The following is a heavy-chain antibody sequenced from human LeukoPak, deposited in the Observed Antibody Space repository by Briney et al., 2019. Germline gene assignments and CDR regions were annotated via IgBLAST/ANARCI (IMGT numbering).Heavy chain of an antibody. CDR3: ARHYSNYGPYYFDY. V-gene: IGHV4-59*08. D-gene: IGHD4-11*01. Sequence: SETLSLTCTVSGGSIRSYYWSWIRQPPGKGLEWIGYIYYSGSTNYNPSLKSRVTISVDTSKNQFSLKLTSVTAADTAVYYCARHYSNYGPYYFDYWGQGTLVTVSS. J-gene: IGHJ4*02. CDR1: GGSIRSYY. CDR2: IYYSGST.